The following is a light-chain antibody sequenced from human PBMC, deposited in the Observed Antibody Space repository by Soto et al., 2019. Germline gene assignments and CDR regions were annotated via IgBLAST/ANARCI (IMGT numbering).Light chain of an antibody. CDR2: GIS. CDR1: QSVNNC. J-gene: IGKJ2*01. CDR3: QRQSDWPPRYT. Sequence: EMVLTQSPATLSSSPGERVTLSCRASQSVNNCLVWYQQKAGQAPRLLLYGISYRATGVPARFSGSGSGTDFTLSLSSLEPEHFAIYYCQRQSDWPPRYTFGQGTKLEI. V-gene: IGKV3-11*01.